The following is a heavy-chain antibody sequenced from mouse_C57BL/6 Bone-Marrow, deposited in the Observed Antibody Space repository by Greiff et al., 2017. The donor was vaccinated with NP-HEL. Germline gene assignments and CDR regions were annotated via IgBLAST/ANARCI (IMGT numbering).Heavy chain of an antibody. Sequence: QVQLQQSGAELARPGASVKLSCKASGYTFTSYGISWVKQRTGQGLEWIGEIYPRSGNTYYNEKFKGKATLTADKSSSTAYMELRSLTSEDSAVYFCARKEYYGSKAMDYWGQGTSVTVSS. V-gene: IGHV1-81*01. J-gene: IGHJ4*01. D-gene: IGHD1-1*01. CDR3: ARKEYYGSKAMDY. CDR1: GYTFTSYG. CDR2: IYPRSGNT.